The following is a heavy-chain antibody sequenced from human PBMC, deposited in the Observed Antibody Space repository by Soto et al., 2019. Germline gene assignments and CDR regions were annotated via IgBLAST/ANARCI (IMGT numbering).Heavy chain of an antibody. V-gene: IGHV1-18*01. CDR1: GYTFTSYD. Sequence: QVQLVQSGAEVKKPGASVKVSCKASGYTFTSYDISWVRQAPGQGLEWMGWISTYNGNTNYAQQLQGRVTMTTDTSTRTAKRELRRLRSDDTAVYYCARGFRVAATRWWFDPWGQGTLVTVSS. J-gene: IGHJ5*02. D-gene: IGHD2-15*01. CDR3: ARGFRVAATRWWFDP. CDR2: ISTYNGNT.